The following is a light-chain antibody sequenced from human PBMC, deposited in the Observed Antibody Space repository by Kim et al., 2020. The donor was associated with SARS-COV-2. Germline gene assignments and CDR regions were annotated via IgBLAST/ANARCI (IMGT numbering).Light chain of an antibody. V-gene: IGKV3-20*01. CDR2: AAS. J-gene: IGKJ2*01. CDR1: QSISSTY. CDR3: QQFSTSPPAYT. Sequence: PGERATRPCRASQSISSTYVAWYQQQLGQAPRLLIFAASSRAAGTPDRFSGSGSGTDFALTISIVEPDDFAVYYCQQFSTSPPAYTFGQGTKLEI.